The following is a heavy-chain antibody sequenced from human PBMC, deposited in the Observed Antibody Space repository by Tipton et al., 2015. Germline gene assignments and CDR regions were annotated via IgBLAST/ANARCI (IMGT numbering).Heavy chain of an antibody. CDR3: ARGGNNWFDP. CDR2: IYYSGNT. CDR1: GGSISSNDYY. D-gene: IGHD2-15*01. Sequence: TLSLTCTVSGGSISSNDYYWSWIRQPPGKGLEWLGHIYYSGNTNYNPSLKSRVTMSVDTSKNQFSLKLTSVNAADTAVYYCARGGNNWFDPWGQGTLVTVSS. J-gene: IGHJ5*02. V-gene: IGHV4-61*08.